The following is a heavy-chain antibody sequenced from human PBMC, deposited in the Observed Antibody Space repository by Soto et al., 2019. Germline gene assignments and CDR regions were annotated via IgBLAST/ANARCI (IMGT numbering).Heavy chain of an antibody. CDR2: IYDSGAT. J-gene: IGHJ5*02. CDR1: GGSLSGGSYY. D-gene: IGHD3-16*01. CDR3: ARDWGPYWFDP. V-gene: IGHV4-61*01. Sequence: LSLTCTVSGGSLSGGSYYWNWIRQPPGKQMEWIGYIYDSGATKYNPSLKSRVTISQDTSKNQFSLKMNSVTPSDTAVYYCARDWGPYWFDPWGQGILVTVSS.